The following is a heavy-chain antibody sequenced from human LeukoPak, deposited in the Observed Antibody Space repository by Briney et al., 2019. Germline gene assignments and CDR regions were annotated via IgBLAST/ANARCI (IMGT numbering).Heavy chain of an antibody. J-gene: IGHJ4*02. V-gene: IGHV3-23*01. Sequence: GGSLRLSCAASGFTFSSYWMSWVRQAPEKGLEWVSAISGSGGSTYYADSVKGRFTVSRDNSKNTLYLQMNSLRAEDTAVYYCAKERTLAIYYFDYWGQGTLVTVSS. CDR3: AKERTLAIYYFDY. CDR2: ISGSGGST. D-gene: IGHD3-3*01. CDR1: GFTFSSYW.